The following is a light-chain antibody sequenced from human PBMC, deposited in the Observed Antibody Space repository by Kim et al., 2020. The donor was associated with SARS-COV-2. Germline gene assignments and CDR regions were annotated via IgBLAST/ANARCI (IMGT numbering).Light chain of an antibody. V-gene: IGKV1-33*01. CDR1: QDISDY. CDR2: DAS. CDR3: QQYDNLSPIT. Sequence: DIQMTQSPSSLSTSVGDRVTITCQASQDISDYLNWYQQKPGKAPKLLIYDASNLKTGVPSRFSGSGSGTDFTFTISSLQPEDIATYYCQQYDNLSPITFGQGTRLEIK. J-gene: IGKJ5*01.